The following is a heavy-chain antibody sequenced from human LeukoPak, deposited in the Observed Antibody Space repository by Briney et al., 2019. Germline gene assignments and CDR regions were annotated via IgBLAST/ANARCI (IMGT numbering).Heavy chain of an antibody. V-gene: IGHV4-61*01. D-gene: IGHD4-17*01. CDR3: ARGSDFGDY. CDR1: GDSVTGGSYH. CDR2: IYYNGIT. Sequence: SGTLSLTCTVSGDSVTGGSYHWSWIRQPPGKGLEWIGNIYYNGITYYNPSLKSRLTISVDTSKNQFSLTLNSVTAADTAVYYCARGSDFGDYWGQGTLVTVSS. J-gene: IGHJ4*02.